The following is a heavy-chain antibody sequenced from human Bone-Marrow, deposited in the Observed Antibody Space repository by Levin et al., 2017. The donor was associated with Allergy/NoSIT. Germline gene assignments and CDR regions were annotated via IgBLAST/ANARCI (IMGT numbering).Heavy chain of an antibody. V-gene: IGHV3-7*01. CDR1: GFTFSSHW. J-gene: IGHJ4*02. D-gene: IGHD6-19*01. CDR3: ARGGSTSGWYRTDY. Sequence: GESLKISCAASGFTFSSHWMTWVRQAPGKGLEWVANIKPDGNEKNYVDPVKGRFTISRDNAKNSVYLQMNSLRAEDTAVYYCARGGSTSGWYRTDYWGQGALVTVSS. CDR2: IKPDGNEK.